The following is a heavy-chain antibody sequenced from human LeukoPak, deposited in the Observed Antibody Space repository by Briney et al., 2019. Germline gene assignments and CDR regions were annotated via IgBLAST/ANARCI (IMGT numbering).Heavy chain of an antibody. D-gene: IGHD3-10*01. J-gene: IGHJ4*02. CDR2: VYQSGST. Sequence: SGTLSLTCAVSGGSISSSNWWSWVRQPPGKGLEWIGEVYQSGSTNYNPSLKSRVTISVDTSKNQFSLKLSSVTAADTAVYYCARRSGSYYGTRYWGQGTLVTVSS. CDR3: ARRSGSYYGTRY. CDR1: GGSISSSNW. V-gene: IGHV4-4*02.